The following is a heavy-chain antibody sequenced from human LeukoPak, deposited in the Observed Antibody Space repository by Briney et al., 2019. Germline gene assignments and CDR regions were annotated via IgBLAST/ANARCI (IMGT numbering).Heavy chain of an antibody. D-gene: IGHD3-22*01. J-gene: IGHJ4*02. CDR2: IKQDGSEK. CDR3: ARDTYDSSGYYAHLDY. Sequence: GGSLRLSCEASGFTFSSFGMHWVRQAPGKGLEWVANIKQDGSEKYYVDSVKGRFTISRDNAKNSLYLQMSSLRAEDTAVYYCARDTYDSSGYYAHLDYWGQGTLVTVSS. CDR1: GFTFSSFG. V-gene: IGHV3-7*01.